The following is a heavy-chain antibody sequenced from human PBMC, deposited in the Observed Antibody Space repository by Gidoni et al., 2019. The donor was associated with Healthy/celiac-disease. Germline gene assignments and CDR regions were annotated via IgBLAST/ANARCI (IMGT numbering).Heavy chain of an antibody. J-gene: IGHJ4*02. CDR1: GGSFSGYY. CDR3: ARGRSPPYYDYVWGSYRIRGFDY. D-gene: IGHD3-16*02. Sequence: QVQLQQWGAGLLKPSETLSLTCAVYGGSFSGYYWRWIRQPPGKGLEWIGEINHSGSTNYNPSLKSRVTISVDTSKNQFSLKLSSVTAADTAVYYCARGRSPPYYDYVWGSYRIRGFDYWGQGTLVTVSS. CDR2: INHSGST. V-gene: IGHV4-34*01.